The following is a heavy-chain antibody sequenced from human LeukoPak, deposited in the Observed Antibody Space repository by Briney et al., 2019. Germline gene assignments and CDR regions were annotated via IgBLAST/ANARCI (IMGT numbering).Heavy chain of an antibody. CDR3: ARFRAVAGLDY. CDR1: GFTFSSYA. V-gene: IGHV4-59*01. Sequence: GSLRLSCAASGFTFSSYAMSWIRQPPGKGLEWIGYIYYSGSTNYNPSLKSRVTISVDTSKNQFSLKLSSVTAADTAVYYCARFRAVAGLDYWGQGTLVTVSS. J-gene: IGHJ4*02. CDR2: IYYSGST. D-gene: IGHD6-19*01.